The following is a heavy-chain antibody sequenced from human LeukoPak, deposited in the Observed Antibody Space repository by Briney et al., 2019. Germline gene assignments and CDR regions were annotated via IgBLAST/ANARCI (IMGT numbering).Heavy chain of an antibody. CDR3: ARVPDITARPCDT. Sequence: PSETLSLTCAVYGGSFSGYYWTLIRQTPGKGLEWIGEISHTGLTGSNPSLKSRVTIFVDSSKRQFSLRMTSVTAADAGVYYCARVPDITARPCDTWGPGTLVTVSS. V-gene: IGHV4-34*01. D-gene: IGHD1-1*01. CDR1: GGSFSGYY. J-gene: IGHJ5*02. CDR2: ISHTGLT.